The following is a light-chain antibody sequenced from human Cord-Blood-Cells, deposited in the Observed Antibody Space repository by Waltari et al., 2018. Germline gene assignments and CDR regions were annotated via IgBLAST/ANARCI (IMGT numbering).Light chain of an antibody. Sequence: EIVITPPPATLSVSPGDRATLSCRASQSVSSNLAWYQQKPGQAPRLLIYGASTRATGIPARCSGSGSGTEFTLTISSLQSEDFAVYYCQQYNNWPPWTFGQGTKVEIK. J-gene: IGKJ1*01. CDR2: GAS. V-gene: IGKV3-15*01. CDR1: QSVSSN. CDR3: QQYNNWPPWT.